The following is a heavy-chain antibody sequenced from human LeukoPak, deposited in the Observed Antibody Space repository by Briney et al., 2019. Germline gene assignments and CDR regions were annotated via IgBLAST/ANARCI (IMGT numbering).Heavy chain of an antibody. CDR3: AGHDYGDLDY. V-gene: IGHV4-34*01. D-gene: IGHD4-17*01. CDR2: INHSGST. Sequence: KPSETLSLTCAVYGGSFSGYYWSWIRQPPGKGLEWIGEINHSGSTNYNPSLKSRVTISVDTSKNQFSLKLSSVTAADTAVYYCAGHDYGDLDYWGQGTLVTVSS. J-gene: IGHJ4*02. CDR1: GGSFSGYY.